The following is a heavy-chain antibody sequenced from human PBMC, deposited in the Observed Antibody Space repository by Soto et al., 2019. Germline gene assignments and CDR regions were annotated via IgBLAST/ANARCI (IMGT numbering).Heavy chain of an antibody. CDR1: RFTFTSYA. CDR2: ISASGGAT. J-gene: IGHJ4*02. CDR3: AKDVEGGSLFRGAFDY. D-gene: IGHD1-26*01. V-gene: IGHV3-23*01. Sequence: GVLRLSCVASRFTFTSYAMSWVRQAPGKGLEWVAAISASGGATIHADSVKGRLTISRDNSKNTLYLQMNSLRAEDTAVYYCAKDVEGGSLFRGAFDYWGQGTQVTVSS.